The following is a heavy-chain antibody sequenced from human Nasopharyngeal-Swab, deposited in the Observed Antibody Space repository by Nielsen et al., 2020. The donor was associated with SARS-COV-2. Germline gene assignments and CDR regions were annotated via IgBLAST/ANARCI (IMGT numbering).Heavy chain of an antibody. J-gene: IGHJ4*02. Sequence: SETLSLTCTVSGGSISSSSYYWGWIRQPPGKGLEWIGEINHSGSTNYSPSLKSRVTISVDTSKNQFSLKLSSVTAADTAVYYCARFPTQQLGYDYWGQGTLVTVSS. CDR3: ARFPTQQLGYDY. V-gene: IGHV4-39*07. D-gene: IGHD6-13*01. CDR2: INHSGST. CDR1: GGSISSSSYY.